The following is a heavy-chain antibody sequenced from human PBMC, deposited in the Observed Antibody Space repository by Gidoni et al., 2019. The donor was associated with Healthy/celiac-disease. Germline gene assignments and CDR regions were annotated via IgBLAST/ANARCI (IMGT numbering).Heavy chain of an antibody. CDR2: INHSGST. Sequence: QVQLPQWGPGLLKPSETLSLTCAVYGGSFSGYYWNWIRPPPGKGLEWIGEINHSGSTNYNPSLKSRVTISVDTSKNQFSLKLSSVTAADTAVYYCARGRGFPGYWGQGTLVTVSS. D-gene: IGHD3-10*01. J-gene: IGHJ4*02. CDR1: GGSFSGYY. V-gene: IGHV4-34*01. CDR3: ARGRGFPGY.